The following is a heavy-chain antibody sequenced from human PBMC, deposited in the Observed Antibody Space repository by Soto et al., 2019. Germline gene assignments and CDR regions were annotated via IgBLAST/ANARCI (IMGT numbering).Heavy chain of an antibody. D-gene: IGHD1-1*01. Sequence: SVTKPLTCTLAGPSIVGFFWRLIRKNAGKGLEWIGRIYATGTTDYNPSLKSRVMMSVDTSKKQFSLKLRSVTAADTAVYYCVRDGTKTLRDWFDPWGQGISVTV. CDR2: IYATGTT. J-gene: IGHJ5*02. CDR3: VRDGTKTLRDWFDP. V-gene: IGHV4-4*07. CDR1: GPSIVGFF.